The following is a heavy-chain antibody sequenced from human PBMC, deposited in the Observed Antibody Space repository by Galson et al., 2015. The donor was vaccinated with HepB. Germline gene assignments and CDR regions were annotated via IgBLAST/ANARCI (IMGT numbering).Heavy chain of an antibody. V-gene: IGHV3-48*04. Sequence: SLRLSCAASGFTFSSYSMDWVRQAPGKGLEWVSYISSSSSTIYYADSVKGRFTISRDNAKNSLYLQMNSLRAEDTAVYYCARELPSTGPDYWGQGTLVTVSS. CDR1: GFTFSSYS. CDR3: ARELPSTGPDY. D-gene: IGHD2/OR15-2a*01. CDR2: ISSSSSTI. J-gene: IGHJ4*02.